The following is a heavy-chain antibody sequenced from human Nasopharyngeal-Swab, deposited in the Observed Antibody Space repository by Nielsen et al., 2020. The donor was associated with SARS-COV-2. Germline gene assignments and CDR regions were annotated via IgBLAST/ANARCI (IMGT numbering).Heavy chain of an antibody. D-gene: IGHD3-10*01. Sequence: GESLKISCAASGFTFSDYYMSWIRQAQGKGLEWVSYISSSGSTIYYADSVKGRFTISRDNAKNSLYLQMNSLRAEDTAVYYCARDADYYGSGSYLGYWGQGTLVTVSS. J-gene: IGHJ4*02. V-gene: IGHV3-11*04. CDR1: GFTFSDYY. CDR3: ARDADYYGSGSYLGY. CDR2: ISSSGSTI.